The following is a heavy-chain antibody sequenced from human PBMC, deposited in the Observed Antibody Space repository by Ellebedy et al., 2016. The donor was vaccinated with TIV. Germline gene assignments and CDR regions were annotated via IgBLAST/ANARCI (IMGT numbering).Heavy chain of an antibody. V-gene: IGHV4-31*02. CDR1: Y. CDR3: AVQVIAATPGRLDS. J-gene: IGHJ4*02. CDR2: IYHSGNT. D-gene: IGHD2-15*01. Sequence: YMNWVRQHPGKGLEWIGYIYHSGNTYYNPSLKSRLSMSIDTSKNLFSLKLNSLTAADTAVYFCAVQVIAATPGRLDSWGQGTLVSVSS.